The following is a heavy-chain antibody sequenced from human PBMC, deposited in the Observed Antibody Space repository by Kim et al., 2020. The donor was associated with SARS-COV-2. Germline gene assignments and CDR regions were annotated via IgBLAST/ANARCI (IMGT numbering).Heavy chain of an antibody. V-gene: IGHV3-74*01. Sequence: GGSLRLSCAASGFTFSNYWMHWARQAPGKGLVWVSRINMNGGAPSYADSVQGRFTISRDNAKNTLYLQMNSLRGEDTAVYYCAREVVPTNRGVAMDVWGQGTTVTVSS. CDR2: INMNGGAP. CDR1: GFTFSNYW. CDR3: AREVVPTNRGVAMDV. D-gene: IGHD5-12*01. J-gene: IGHJ6*01.